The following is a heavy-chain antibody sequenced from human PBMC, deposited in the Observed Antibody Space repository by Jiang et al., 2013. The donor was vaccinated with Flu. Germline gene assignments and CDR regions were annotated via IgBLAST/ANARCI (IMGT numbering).Heavy chain of an antibody. CDR3: ARHYGDYLEVDY. J-gene: IGHJ4*02. CDR2: IDPSDSYT. CDR1: GYSFTSYW. V-gene: IGHV5-10-1*01. D-gene: IGHD4-17*01. Sequence: SLRISCKGSGYSFTSYWISWVRQMPGKGLEWMGRIDPSDSYTNYSPSFQGHVTISADKSISTAYLQWSSLKASDTAMYYCARHYGDYLEVDYWGQGTLVTVSS.